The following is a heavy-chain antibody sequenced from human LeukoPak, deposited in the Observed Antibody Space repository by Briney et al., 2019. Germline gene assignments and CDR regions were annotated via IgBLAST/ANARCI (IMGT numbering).Heavy chain of an antibody. J-gene: IGHJ5*02. CDR2: INHSGST. CDR3: ARGRQLVPRWFDP. CDR1: GGSFSGYY. D-gene: IGHD6-13*01. Sequence: SETLSLTCAVYGGSFSGYYWSWIRQPPGKGLEWIGEINHSGSTNYNPSLKSRVTISVDTSKNQFSLKLSSVTAADTAVYYCARGRQLVPRWFDPWGQGTLVTVSS. V-gene: IGHV4-34*01.